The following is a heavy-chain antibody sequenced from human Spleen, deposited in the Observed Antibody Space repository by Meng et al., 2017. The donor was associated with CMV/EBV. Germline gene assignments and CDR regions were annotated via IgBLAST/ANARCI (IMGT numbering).Heavy chain of an antibody. J-gene: IGHJ4*01. Sequence: ASVKVSCKASGYTFTSYYMHWVRQAPGQGLEWMGIINPSGGSTSYAQKFQGRVTMTRDTSTSTVYMELSSLRSEDTAVYYCARDPGNTVVIPSALGYFDYWGQGTLVTVSS. CDR1: GYTFTSYY. V-gene: IGHV1-46*01. D-gene: IGHD2-2*01. CDR3: ARDPGNTVVIPSALGYFDY. CDR2: INPSGGST.